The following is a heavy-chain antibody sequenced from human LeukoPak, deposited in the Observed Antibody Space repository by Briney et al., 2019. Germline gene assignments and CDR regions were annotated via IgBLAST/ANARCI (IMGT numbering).Heavy chain of an antibody. CDR2: VYYSGTT. V-gene: IGHV4-39*07. D-gene: IGHD6-19*01. Sequence: SETLSLTCSVSGDSISLSFYYWGWIRQPPGKALEWIGSVYYSGTTSYNPSRKSRVTISVDMSKNHFSLRLRSVTAADTAMYYCARGTLYRGWSYYLDFWGQGSQVTVSS. J-gene: IGHJ4*02. CDR3: ARGTLYRGWSYYLDF. CDR1: GDSISLSFYY.